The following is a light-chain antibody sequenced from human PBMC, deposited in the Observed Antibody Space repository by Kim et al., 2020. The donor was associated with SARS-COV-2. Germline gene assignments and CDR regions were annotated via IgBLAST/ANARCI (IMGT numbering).Light chain of an antibody. J-gene: IGKJ4*01. V-gene: IGKV3-11*01. Sequence: SLGERAPLSCRASQSVNYYLAWYQQKAGLPPRLLIYDASTRATGIPARFSGSGSGTDFTLTITSLEPEDSAVYYCQQRSKWPPLTFGGGTKVDIK. CDR3: QQRSKWPPLT. CDR1: QSVNYY. CDR2: DAS.